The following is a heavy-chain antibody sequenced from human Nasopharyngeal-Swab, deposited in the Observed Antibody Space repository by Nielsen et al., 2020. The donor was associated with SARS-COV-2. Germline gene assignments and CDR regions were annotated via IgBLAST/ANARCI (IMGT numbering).Heavy chain of an antibody. D-gene: IGHD6-13*01. CDR3: ARPLSRDSTWTTEANWFDP. Sequence: GESLKISCEASGFTFSKYWMHWVRQTPGTGLVWVSRVNEDGTTTTYADSVKGRFTIYRDNVQNTLYLQMNSLRAEDTALYHCARPLSRDSTWTTEANWFDPWGQGTLVTVSS. J-gene: IGHJ5*02. CDR2: VNEDGTTT. V-gene: IGHV3-74*01. CDR1: GFTFSKYW.